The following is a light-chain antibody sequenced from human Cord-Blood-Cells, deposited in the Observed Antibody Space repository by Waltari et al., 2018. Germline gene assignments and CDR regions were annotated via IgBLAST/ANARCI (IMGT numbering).Light chain of an antibody. CDR2: WAS. CDR1: QSVLYSSNNKKY. J-gene: IGKJ1*01. Sequence: DIVMTQSPDSLAVSLGERATINCKSSQSVLYSSNNKKYLALDQQKPGQPPKLLIYWASTRESVVPDRVSGSGSGTDFTLTISSLQAEDVAVYYCQQYYSTPTFGQGTKVEIK. V-gene: IGKV4-1*01. CDR3: QQYYSTPT.